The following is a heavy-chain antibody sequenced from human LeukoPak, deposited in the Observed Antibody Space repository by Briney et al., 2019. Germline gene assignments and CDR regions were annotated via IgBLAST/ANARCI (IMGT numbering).Heavy chain of an antibody. D-gene: IGHD6-13*01. J-gene: IGHJ6*03. CDR2: ISVFYGHT. CDR1: GYTFTNYG. Sequence: ASVKVSCKASGYTFTNYGISWVRQAPGQGLEWLGWISVFYGHTNYSQNFQGRLTMTTHTSTSTAYLELRSLRSDDTAVYYCVREVSAANAGYMDVWGTGTTVTVSS. V-gene: IGHV1-18*01. CDR3: VREVSAANAGYMDV.